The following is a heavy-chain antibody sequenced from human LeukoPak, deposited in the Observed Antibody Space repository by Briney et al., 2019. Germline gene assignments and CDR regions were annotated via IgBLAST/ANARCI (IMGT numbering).Heavy chain of an antibody. CDR2: INAGNGNT. Sequence: ASVKVSCKASGGTFSSYAISWVRQAPGQRLEWMGWINAGNGNTKYSQKFQGRVTITRDTSASTAYMELSSLRSEDTAVYYCAREVTMVRGVLPPGYWGQGTLVTVSS. CDR3: AREVTMVRGVLPPGY. J-gene: IGHJ4*02. D-gene: IGHD3-10*01. V-gene: IGHV1-3*01. CDR1: GGTFSSYA.